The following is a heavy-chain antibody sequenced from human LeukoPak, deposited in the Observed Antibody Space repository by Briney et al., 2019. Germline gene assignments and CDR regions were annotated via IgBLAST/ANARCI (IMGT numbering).Heavy chain of an antibody. J-gene: IGHJ4*02. V-gene: IGHV3-23*01. CDR1: GFTFSSYS. Sequence: GGSLRLSCAASGFTFSSYSMNWVRQAAGKGLEWVSAISGSGGSTYYADCVKGRFTPSTDTSKHTMYLQMNSLRAEDTAVSYCAKDLEVGYCSGGSCWYFDYWGQGTLVTVSS. CDR3: AKDLEVGYCSGGSCWYFDY. D-gene: IGHD2-15*01. CDR2: ISGSGGST.